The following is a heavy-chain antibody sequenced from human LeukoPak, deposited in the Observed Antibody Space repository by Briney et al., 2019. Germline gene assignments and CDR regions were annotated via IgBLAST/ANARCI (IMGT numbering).Heavy chain of an antibody. CDR1: GYTFTSYG. Sequence: GASVNVSCKASGYTFTSYGISWVRQAPGQGLEWMGWISAYNGNTNYAQKLQGRVTMTTDTSTSTAYMELRSLRSDDTAVYYCARSQEMATIIGDFDYWGQETLVTVSS. CDR2: ISAYNGNT. V-gene: IGHV1-18*01. J-gene: IGHJ4*02. CDR3: ARSQEMATIIGDFDY. D-gene: IGHD5-24*01.